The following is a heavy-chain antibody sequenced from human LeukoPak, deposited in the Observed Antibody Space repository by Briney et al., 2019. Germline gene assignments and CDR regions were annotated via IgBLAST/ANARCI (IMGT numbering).Heavy chain of an antibody. Sequence: PSETLSLTCAVYGGSFSGYYWSWIRQPPGKGLEWIGEINHSGSTNYNPSLKSRVTISVDTSKNQFSLKLSSVTAADTAVYYCARGSVWELPFDYWGRGTLVTVSS. CDR2: INHSGST. CDR1: GGSFSGYY. V-gene: IGHV4-34*01. CDR3: ARGSVWELPFDY. D-gene: IGHD1-26*01. J-gene: IGHJ4*02.